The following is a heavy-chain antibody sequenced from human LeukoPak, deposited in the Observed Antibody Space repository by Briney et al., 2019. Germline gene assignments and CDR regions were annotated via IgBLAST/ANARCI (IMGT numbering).Heavy chain of an antibody. V-gene: IGHV3-13*01. Sequence: GGSLRLSCAASGFTFSSYDMHWVRQATGKGLEWVSGIGTVGDTYYPGSVKGRFTISRENAKNSLYLQMNSLRAGDTAVSYCARVYLRPHYYFDYWGQGTLVTVSS. D-gene: IGHD2-2*02. CDR1: GFTFSSYD. CDR3: ARVYLRPHYYFDY. J-gene: IGHJ4*02. CDR2: IGTVGDT.